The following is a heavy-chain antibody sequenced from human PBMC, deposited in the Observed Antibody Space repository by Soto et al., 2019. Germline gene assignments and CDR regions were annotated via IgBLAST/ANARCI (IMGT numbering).Heavy chain of an antibody. CDR1: GYRFTSFW. CDR2: IVPRDSDT. J-gene: IGHJ5*02. V-gene: IGHV5-51*01. D-gene: IGHD5-12*01. CDR3: DRKHNSGYGNWLDP. Sequence: GESLTLSCRTSGYRFTSFWIAWVRQKPGKGLEGMVVIVPRDSDTIYRPSFQGHVTISADISPSTVLLQCASLTAADTAVFFCDRKHNSGYGNWLDPWGEGTLVTLYS.